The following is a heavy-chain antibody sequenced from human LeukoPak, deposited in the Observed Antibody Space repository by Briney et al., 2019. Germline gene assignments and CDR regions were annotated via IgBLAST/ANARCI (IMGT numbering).Heavy chain of an antibody. Sequence: SETLSLTCTVSGVSISSGGYYWGWLRQHPGKGLEWIGYIYYSGSTYYNPSLKSRVTISVDTSKNQFSLKLSSVTAADTAVYYCARWGMGYYFDYWGQGTLVTVSS. CDR1: GVSISSGGYY. D-gene: IGHD3-16*01. V-gene: IGHV4-31*03. CDR3: ARWGMGYYFDY. J-gene: IGHJ4*02. CDR2: IYYSGST.